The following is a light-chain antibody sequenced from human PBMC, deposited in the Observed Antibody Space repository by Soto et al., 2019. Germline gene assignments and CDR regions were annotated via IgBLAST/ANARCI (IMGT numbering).Light chain of an antibody. J-gene: IGKJ2*01. CDR2: GAS. Sequence: EIVLTQSPGTLSLSPGERATLSCRASQSITSNFLAWYQQKPGQAPRLLIYGASTRAAGVPDRFSGSGSGTDFPLTIPRLGAEDFAVYYWQPYGRPPPMYTFGQGAKLGVK. CDR1: QSITSNF. CDR3: QPYGRPPPMYT. V-gene: IGKV3-20*01.